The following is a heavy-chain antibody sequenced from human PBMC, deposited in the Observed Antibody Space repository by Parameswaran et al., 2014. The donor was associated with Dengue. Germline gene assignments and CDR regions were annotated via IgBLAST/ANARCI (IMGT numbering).Heavy chain of an antibody. Sequence: WVRQAPGQGLEWMGWISAYNGNTNYAQKLQGRVTMTTDTSTSTAYMELRSLRSDDTAVYYCARDGSIAVAAVDYWGQGTLVTVPQ. CDR3: ARDGSIAVAAVDY. D-gene: IGHD6-19*01. J-gene: IGHJ4*02. V-gene: IGHV1-18*01. CDR2: ISAYNGNT.